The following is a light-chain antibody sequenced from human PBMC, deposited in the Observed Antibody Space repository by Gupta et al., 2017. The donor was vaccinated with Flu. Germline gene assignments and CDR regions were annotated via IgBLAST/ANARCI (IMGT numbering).Light chain of an antibody. CDR2: LGS. CDR1: QSLQHRNGYNY. CDR3: MQALQTPRS. V-gene: IGKV2-28*01. J-gene: IGKJ2*04. Sequence: DIVMTQSPLSLPVTPGEPASISCRSSQSLQHRNGYNYLDWYLQKPGQSPQLLIYLGSNRASGVPDRFSGSGSGTDFTLKISRVEAEDVGVYYCMQALQTPRSFGQGTKLEIK.